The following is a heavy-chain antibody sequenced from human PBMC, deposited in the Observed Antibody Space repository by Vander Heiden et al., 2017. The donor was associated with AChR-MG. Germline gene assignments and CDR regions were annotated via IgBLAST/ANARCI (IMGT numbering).Heavy chain of an antibody. CDR3: ARLLEVVVAAPFDY. CDR1: GGSFSGYY. Sequence: QVQLQQWGAVLLKPSETLSLTCAVYGGSFSGYYWSWIRQPPGKGLEWSGEINHSGSTNYNPSLKSRVTISVDTSKNQFSLKLSSVTAADTAVYYCARLLEVVVAAPFDYWGQGTLVTVSS. J-gene: IGHJ4*02. D-gene: IGHD2-15*01. V-gene: IGHV4-34*01. CDR2: INHSGST.